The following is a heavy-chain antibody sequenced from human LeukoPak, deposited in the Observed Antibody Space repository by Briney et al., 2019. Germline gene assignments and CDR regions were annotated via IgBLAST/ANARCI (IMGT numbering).Heavy chain of an antibody. J-gene: IGHJ4*02. V-gene: IGHV3-66*01. CDR3: ASPGSSSWYFDY. CDR2: IYSRGST. D-gene: IGHD6-13*01. CDR1: GFTVSSNY. Sequence: HPGGSLRLSCAASGFTVSSNYMSWVRQAPGKGREWGSVIYSRGSTYYADSVKGRFTISRDSSKNPLYLQMNNLRAGGTAVYYCASPGSSSWYFDYWGQGNLVTVSS.